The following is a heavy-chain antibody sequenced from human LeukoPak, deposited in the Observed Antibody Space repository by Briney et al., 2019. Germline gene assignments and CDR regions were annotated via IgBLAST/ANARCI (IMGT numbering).Heavy chain of an antibody. CDR3: AREGEIAVTY. V-gene: IGHV3-7*01. CDR2: IKQDGSEK. Sequence: GGSLRLSCAASGFTFNNYWMSWVRQAPGKGLEWVANIKQDGSEKYYVDSVKGRFTISRDNAKNSLYLQMNSLRAEDTAVYYCAREGEIAVTYWGQGTLVTVSS. J-gene: IGHJ4*02. D-gene: IGHD6-19*01. CDR1: GFTFNNYW.